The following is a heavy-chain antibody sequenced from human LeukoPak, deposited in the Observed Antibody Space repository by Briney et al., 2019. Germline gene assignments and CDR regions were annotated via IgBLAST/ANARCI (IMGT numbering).Heavy chain of an antibody. CDR2: IYYSGST. CDR1: GGPISSYY. CDR3: AKVMTMVVHVFDI. J-gene: IGHJ3*02. Sequence: PSQTLSLTCTVSGGPISSYYWSWIRQPPGKGLEWIGYIYYSGSTNYNPSLKSRVTISVDTSKNQFSLKLSSVTAADTAVYYCAKVMTMVVHVFDIWGQGTMVTVSS. V-gene: IGHV4-59*01. D-gene: IGHD4/OR15-4a*01.